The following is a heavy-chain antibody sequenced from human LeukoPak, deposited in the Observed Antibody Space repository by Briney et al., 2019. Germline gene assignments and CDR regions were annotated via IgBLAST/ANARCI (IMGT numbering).Heavy chain of an antibody. D-gene: IGHD3-3*01. CDR3: ARAPYDFWSGSNNWFDP. J-gene: IGHJ5*02. V-gene: IGHV1-2*02. CDR2: INPNSGGT. CDR1: GYTFTGYY. Sequence: ASVTVSCKASGYTFTGYYMHWVRQAPGQGLEWMGWINPNSGGTNYAQKFQGMVTMTRDTSISTAYMELSRLRSDDTAVYYCARAPYDFWSGSNNWFDPWGQGTLVTVSS.